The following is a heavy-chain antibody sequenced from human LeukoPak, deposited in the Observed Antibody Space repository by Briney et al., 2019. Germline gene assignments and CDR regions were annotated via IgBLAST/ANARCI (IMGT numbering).Heavy chain of an antibody. CDR2: IIPIFGTA. D-gene: IGHD2-21*01. CDR3: ARKHQGPFDY. Sequence: GASVKVSFKASGGTFSSYAISWVRQAPGQGLEWMGGIIPIFGTANYAQKFQGRVTITADESTSTAYMELSSLRSEDTAVYYCARKHQGPFDYWGQGTLVTVSS. CDR1: GGTFSSYA. V-gene: IGHV1-69*13. J-gene: IGHJ4*02.